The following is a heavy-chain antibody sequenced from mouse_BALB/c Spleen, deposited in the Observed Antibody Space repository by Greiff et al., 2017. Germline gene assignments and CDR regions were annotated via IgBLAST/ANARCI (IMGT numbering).Heavy chain of an antibody. CDR2: ISSGSSTI. D-gene: IGHD4-1*01. V-gene: IGHV5-17*02. CDR3: ARGNWDVDY. Sequence: EVQLVESGGGLVQPGGSRKLSCAASGFTFSSFGMHWVRQAPEKGLEWVAYISSGSSTIYYADTVKGRFTISRDNPKNTRFLQMTSLRSEDTAMFYCARGNWDVDYWGQGTTLTVSS. J-gene: IGHJ2*01. CDR1: GFTFSSFG.